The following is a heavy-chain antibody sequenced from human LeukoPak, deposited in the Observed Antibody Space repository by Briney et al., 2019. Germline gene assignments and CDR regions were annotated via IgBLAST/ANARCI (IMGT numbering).Heavy chain of an antibody. CDR3: ARDYGDRLFDY. D-gene: IGHD4-17*01. V-gene: IGHV3-66*01. CDR2: IYSGGST. J-gene: IGHJ4*02. Sequence: GGSLRLSCAVSGFTFSSYWMHWVRQAPGKGLEWVSVIYSGGSTYYADSVKGRFTISRDNSKNTLYLQMNSLRAEDTAVYYCARDYGDRLFDYWGQGTLVTVSS. CDR1: GFTFSSYW.